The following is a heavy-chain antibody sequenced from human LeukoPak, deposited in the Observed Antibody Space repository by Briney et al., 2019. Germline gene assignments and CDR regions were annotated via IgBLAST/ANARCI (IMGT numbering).Heavy chain of an antibody. V-gene: IGHV1-8*01. CDR1: GYTFTSYD. CDR3: ARAGGYCGRISCPYYFDY. CDR2: MNPNSGNT. D-gene: IGHD2-15*01. Sequence: ASVKVSCKASGYTFTSYDVNWVRQATGQGLEWMGWMNPNSGNTGYAQKFQGRVTMTRNTSISTAYMELSSLRSEDTAVYYCARAGGYCGRISCPYYFDYWGQGSLVAVSS. J-gene: IGHJ4*02.